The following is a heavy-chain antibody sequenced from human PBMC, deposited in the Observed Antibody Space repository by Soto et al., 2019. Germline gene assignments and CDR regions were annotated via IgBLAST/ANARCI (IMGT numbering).Heavy chain of an antibody. CDR1: GYTFTSYY. Sequence: ASVKVSCKASGYTFTSYYMHWVRQAPGQGLEWMGIINPSGGRTSYAQKFQGRLTMTGDTSTRTVYMELSSLRSEDTAVYYCARDLDYYGSGSHYYYGMGVWGQGTTVTVSS. CDR2: INPSGGRT. V-gene: IGHV1-46*01. CDR3: ARDLDYYGSGSHYYYGMGV. J-gene: IGHJ6*02. D-gene: IGHD3-10*01.